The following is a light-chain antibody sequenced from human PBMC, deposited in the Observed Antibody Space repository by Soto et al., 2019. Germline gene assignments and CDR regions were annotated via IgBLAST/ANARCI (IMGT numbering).Light chain of an antibody. Sequence: QSVLTQPPSVSGAPGQRVTISCTGGSSNIGAGYDVHWYQQLPGTAPKLLIYGNNNRPSGVPHRFSGSKSATSASLAITGLQAEDEADYYCQSYDSSLSGSLFGGGTKLTVL. CDR1: SSNIGAGYD. J-gene: IGLJ2*01. V-gene: IGLV1-40*01. CDR2: GNN. CDR3: QSYDSSLSGSL.